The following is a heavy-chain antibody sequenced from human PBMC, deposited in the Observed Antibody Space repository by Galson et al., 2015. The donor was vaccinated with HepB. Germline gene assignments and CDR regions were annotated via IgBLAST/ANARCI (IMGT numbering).Heavy chain of an antibody. CDR2: INPSGGST. V-gene: IGHV1-46*01. D-gene: IGHD4-23*01. Sequence: SVKVSCKASGYTFTSYYMHWVRQAPGQGLEWVGIINPSGGSTSYAQKFQGRVTMTRDTSTSTVYMELSSLRSEDTAVYYCASDYGGNSGDYYYGMDVWGQGTTVTVSS. CDR1: GYTFTSYY. J-gene: IGHJ6*02. CDR3: ASDYGGNSGDYYYGMDV.